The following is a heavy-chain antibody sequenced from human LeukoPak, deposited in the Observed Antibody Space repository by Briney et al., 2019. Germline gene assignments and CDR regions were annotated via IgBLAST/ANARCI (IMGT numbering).Heavy chain of an antibody. Sequence: PGGSLRLSCAASGFTFSTYWMAWVRQAPGKGLEWVADINHDGSDRYYVDSVKGRFTISKDNAKNSLYLQMNSLRAEDTAVYYCARVVGVTIDYWGQGTLVIVSS. D-gene: IGHD1-26*01. CDR2: INHDGSDR. V-gene: IGHV3-7*02. J-gene: IGHJ4*02. CDR1: GFTFSTYW. CDR3: ARVVGVTIDY.